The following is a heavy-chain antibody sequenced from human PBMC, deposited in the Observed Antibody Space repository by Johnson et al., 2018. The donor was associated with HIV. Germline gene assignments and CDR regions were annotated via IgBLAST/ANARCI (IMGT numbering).Heavy chain of an antibody. CDR1: GFTFSSYA. V-gene: IGHV3-33*08. J-gene: IGHJ3*02. Sequence: QVQLVESGGGVVQPGRSLRLSCAASGFTFSSYAMHWVRQAPGKGLEWVAFIRYDGSNKYYVDSVKGRFSISRDNSKNTLYLQMNSLRAEDTAFYYCASQLGATGAFDIWGQGTMVTVSS. CDR2: IRYDGSNK. CDR3: ASQLGATGAFDI. D-gene: IGHD1-26*01.